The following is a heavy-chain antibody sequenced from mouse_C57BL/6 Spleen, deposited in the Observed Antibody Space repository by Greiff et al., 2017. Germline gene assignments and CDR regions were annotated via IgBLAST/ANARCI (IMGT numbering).Heavy chain of an antibody. Sequence: EVMLVESGGGLVKPGGSLKLSCAASGFTFSDYGMHWVRQAPEKGLEWVAYISSGSSTIYYADTVKGRFTISRDNAKNTLFLQMTSLRSEDTAMYYCASYGYDEGFAYWGQGTLVTVSA. D-gene: IGHD2-2*01. CDR2: ISSGSSTI. CDR1: GFTFSDYG. J-gene: IGHJ3*01. V-gene: IGHV5-17*01. CDR3: ASYGYDEGFAY.